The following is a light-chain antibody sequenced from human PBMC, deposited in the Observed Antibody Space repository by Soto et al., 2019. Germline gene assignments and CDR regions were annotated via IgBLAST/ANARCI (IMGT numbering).Light chain of an antibody. CDR2: LDSGGSY. J-gene: IGLJ2*01. Sequence: QLVLTQSSSASASLGSSVKLTCTLSSGHSTYIIAWHQQQPGKAPRYLMKLDSGGSYNKGGGIPDRFSGSSSGADRYLTISSLQFEDEADYYCETWDTNVVVFGGGTKVTVL. CDR1: SGHSTYI. V-gene: IGLV4-60*02. CDR3: ETWDTNVVV.